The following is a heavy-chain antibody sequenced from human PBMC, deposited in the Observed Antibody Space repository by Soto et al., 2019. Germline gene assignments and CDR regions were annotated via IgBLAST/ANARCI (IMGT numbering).Heavy chain of an antibody. CDR2: IYYSGST. D-gene: IGHD5-12*01. CDR3: SREGSRYGYNYYYYYYGMDV. V-gene: IGHV4-31*03. Sequence: PSETLSLTCTVSGGSISSGGYYWSWLRQHTGKGLEWIGYIYYSGSTYYNPSIKSRVNISEDTYKNQFSLKLSSVTDADTAVYYCSREGSRYGYNYYYYYYGMDVWGQGTTVTVSS. CDR1: GGSISSGGYY. J-gene: IGHJ6*02.